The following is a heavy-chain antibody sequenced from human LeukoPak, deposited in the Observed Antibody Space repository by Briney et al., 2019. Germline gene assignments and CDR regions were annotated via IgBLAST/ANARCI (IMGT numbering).Heavy chain of an antibody. J-gene: IGHJ6*02. CDR2: IIPILGIA. CDR1: GGTFSSYA. D-gene: IGHD5-18*01. CDR3: AREGYSYGSYVYYYGMDV. Sequence: GASVKVSCKASGGTFSSYAISWVRQAPGQGLEWMGRIIPILGIANYAQKFRGRVTITADKSTSTAYMELSSLRSEDTAVYYCAREGYSYGSYVYYYGMDVWDQGTTVTVSS. V-gene: IGHV1-69*04.